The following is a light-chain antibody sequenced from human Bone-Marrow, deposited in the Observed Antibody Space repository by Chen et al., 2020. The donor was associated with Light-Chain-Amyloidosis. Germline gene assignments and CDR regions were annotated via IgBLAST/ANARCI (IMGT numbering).Light chain of an antibody. J-gene: IGKJ4*01. Sequence: EIVLTQSPGTLSLSPGEGANLPCRASQTISSNYLTWYQQKLGQAPRLLIYGSSSRATGIPDRFTGSGSGTDVTLTINRLEPEDFARYYCQQYGTSPLTFGGGTKVEIK. CDR1: QTISSNY. V-gene: IGKV3-20*01. CDR2: GSS. CDR3: QQYGTSPLT.